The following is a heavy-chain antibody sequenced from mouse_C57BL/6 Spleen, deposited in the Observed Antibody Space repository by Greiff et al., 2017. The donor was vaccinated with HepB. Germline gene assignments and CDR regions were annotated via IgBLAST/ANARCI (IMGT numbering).Heavy chain of an antibody. CDR3: ARSDYGNSWYFDV. CDR2: IYPGDGDT. J-gene: IGHJ1*03. D-gene: IGHD2-1*01. Sequence: QVQLQQSGAELVKPGASVKISCKASGYAFSSYWMNWVKQRPGKGLEWIGQIYPGDGDTNYNGKFKGKATLTADKSSSTAYMQLSSLTSEDSAVYYCARSDYGNSWYFDVWGTGTTVTVSS. CDR1: GYAFSSYW. V-gene: IGHV1-80*01.